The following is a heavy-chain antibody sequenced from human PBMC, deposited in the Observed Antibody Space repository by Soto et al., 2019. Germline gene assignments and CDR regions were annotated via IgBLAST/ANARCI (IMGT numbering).Heavy chain of an antibody. D-gene: IGHD3-10*01. CDR3: AKDLPSMVRAYTSVKLQFYYYGMDV. V-gene: IGHV3-23*01. Sequence: GGSLRLSCAASGFTFSSYAMSWVRQAPGKGLEWVSAISGSGGSTYYADSVKGRFTISRDNSKNTLYLQMNSLRAEDTAVYYCAKDLPSMVRAYTSVKLQFYYYGMDVWGQGTTVTVSS. J-gene: IGHJ6*02. CDR1: GFTFSSYA. CDR2: ISGSGGST.